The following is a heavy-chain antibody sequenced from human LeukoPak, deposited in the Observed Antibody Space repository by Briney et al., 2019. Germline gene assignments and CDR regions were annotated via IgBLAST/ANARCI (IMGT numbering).Heavy chain of an antibody. CDR1: GGSISSGSYY. CDR2: IYTSGST. D-gene: IGHD6-19*01. CDR3: ARDSRRHRLVQFYYYYYMDV. V-gene: IGHV4-61*02. J-gene: IGHJ6*03. Sequence: SQTLSLTCTVSGGSISSGSYYWSWIRQPAGKGLEWIGRIYTSGSTNYNPSLKSRVTISVDTSKNQFSLKLSSVTAADTAVYYCARDSRRHRLVQFYYYYYMDVWGKGTTVTVSS.